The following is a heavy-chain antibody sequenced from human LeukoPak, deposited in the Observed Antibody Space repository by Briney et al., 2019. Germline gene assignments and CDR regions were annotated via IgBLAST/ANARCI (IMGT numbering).Heavy chain of an antibody. CDR2: IWYDGSNK. J-gene: IGHJ6*02. CDR1: GFTFSSYG. CDR3: AREYYDYYYGMDV. V-gene: IGHV3-33*01. Sequence: GRSLRLSCAASGFTFSSYGMHWVRQAPGKGLEWVAVIWYDGSNKYYADSVKGRFTISRDNSKNTLYLQMNSLRAEDTAVYYCAREYYDYYYGMDVWGQGTTVTVSS.